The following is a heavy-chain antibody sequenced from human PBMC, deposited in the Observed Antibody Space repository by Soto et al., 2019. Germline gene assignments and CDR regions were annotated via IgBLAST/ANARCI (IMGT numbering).Heavy chain of an antibody. D-gene: IGHD5-18*01. CDR3: ARDQDTAMVGDY. CDR1: GGTFSSYT. J-gene: IGHJ4*02. V-gene: IGHV1-69*08. CDR2: IIPILGIA. Sequence: QVQLVQSGAEVKKPGSSVKVSCKASGGTFSSYTISWVRQAPGQGLEWMGRIIPILGIANYAQKFQGRVTIPADKSTSTAYMELSSLRSEDTAVYYCARDQDTAMVGDYWGQGTLVTVSS.